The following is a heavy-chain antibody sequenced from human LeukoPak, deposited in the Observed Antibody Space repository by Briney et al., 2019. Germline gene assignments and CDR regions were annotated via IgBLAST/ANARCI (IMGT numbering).Heavy chain of an antibody. V-gene: IGHV4-31*03. CDR1: GGSISSGGYY. D-gene: IGHD6-13*01. CDR3: ARVDSSSRDLDY. CDR2: IYYSGST. J-gene: IGHJ4*02. Sequence: PSETLSLTCTVSGGSISSGGYYWSWIRQHPGKGLEWIGYIYYSGSTYYNPSLKSRVTISVDTSKNQFSLKLSSVTAADTAVYYCARVDSSSRDLDYWGQGTLVTVSS.